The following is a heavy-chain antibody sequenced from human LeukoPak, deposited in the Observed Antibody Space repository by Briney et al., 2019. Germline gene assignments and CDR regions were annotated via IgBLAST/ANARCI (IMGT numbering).Heavy chain of an antibody. D-gene: IGHD6-6*01. CDR2: IYYSGST. J-gene: IGHJ4*02. CDR3: ARGLSSSLFDY. CDR1: GGSISSYY. V-gene: IGHV4-59*01. Sequence: SETLSLTCTVSGGSISSYYWSWIRQPPGKGLESIGYIYYSGSTNYNPSLKSRVTISVDTSKNQFSLKLSSVTAADTAVYYCARGLSSSLFDYWGQGTLVTVSS.